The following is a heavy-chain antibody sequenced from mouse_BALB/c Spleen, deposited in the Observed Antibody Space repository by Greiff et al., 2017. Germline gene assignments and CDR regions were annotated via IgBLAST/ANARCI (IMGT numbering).Heavy chain of an antibody. V-gene: IGHV5-4*02. J-gene: IGHJ4*01. Sequence: EVKLVESGGGLVKPGGSLKLSCAASGFTFSDYYMYWVRQTPEKRLEWVATISDGGSYTYYPDSVKGRFTISRDNAKNNLYLQMSSLKSEDTAMYYCARGGDYRYDGYAMDYWGQGTSVTVSS. CDR2: ISDGGSYT. CDR3: ARGGDYRYDGYAMDY. CDR1: GFTFSDYY. D-gene: IGHD2-14*01.